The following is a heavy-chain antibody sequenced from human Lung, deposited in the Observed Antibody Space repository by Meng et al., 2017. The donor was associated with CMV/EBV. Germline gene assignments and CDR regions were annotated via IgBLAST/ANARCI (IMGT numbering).Heavy chain of an antibody. CDR3: ARGRVGTTWLD. D-gene: IGHD2/OR15-2a*01. J-gene: IGHJ4*02. Sequence: GGSLRLXCAASGFTFSSYRLSWVRQAPGKGLEWVANIKQDGSEKNYVDSVKGRFTISRDNAKNSLYLQMKSLRAEATAVYYCARGRVGTTWLDWGQGTLVTVSS. CDR1: GFTFSSYR. V-gene: IGHV3-7*01. CDR2: IKQDGSEK.